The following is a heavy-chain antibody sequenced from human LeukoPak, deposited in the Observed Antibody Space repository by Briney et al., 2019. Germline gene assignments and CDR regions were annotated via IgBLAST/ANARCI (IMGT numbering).Heavy chain of an antibody. CDR2: INHSGST. CDR1: GGSFSGYY. J-gene: IGHJ4*02. Sequence: PSETLSLTCAVYGGSFSGYYWSWVRQPPGKGLEWIGEINHSGSTNHNPSLKSRVTMSVDTSKNQFSLKLSSVIAADTAMYYCARGWDDEHSYIPYWGQGTLVTVSS. D-gene: IGHD5-18*01. V-gene: IGHV4-34*01. CDR3: ARGWDDEHSYIPY.